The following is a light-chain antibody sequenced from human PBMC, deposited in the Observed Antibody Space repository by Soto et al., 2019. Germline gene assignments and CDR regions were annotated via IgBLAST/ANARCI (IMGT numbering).Light chain of an antibody. CDR3: CSYAGSYTWV. V-gene: IGLV2-14*03. J-gene: IGLJ3*02. CDR1: SSDVGAYNS. CDR2: DVS. Sequence: QSALTQPASVSGSPGQSITLSCTGTSSDVGAYNSVSWYQQHPGKAPKLIIYDVSTRPSGVSNRFSGSKSGNTASLTISGLQAEDEADYYCCSYAGSYTWVFGGGTKLTVL.